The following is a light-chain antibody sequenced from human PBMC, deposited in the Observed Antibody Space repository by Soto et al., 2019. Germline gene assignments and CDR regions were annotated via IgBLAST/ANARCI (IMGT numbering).Light chain of an antibody. J-gene: IGLJ2*01. V-gene: IGLV2-8*01. Sequence: QSALTQPASVSGSPGQSITISCTGTSSDVGGYNSVSWYRQDPGKAPKLMIYDVTQRPSGVSDRFSGSKSGNTATLTVSGLQAEDEADYHCSSYAGINTLVFGGGTKLTVL. CDR1: SSDVGGYNS. CDR2: DVT. CDR3: SSYAGINTLV.